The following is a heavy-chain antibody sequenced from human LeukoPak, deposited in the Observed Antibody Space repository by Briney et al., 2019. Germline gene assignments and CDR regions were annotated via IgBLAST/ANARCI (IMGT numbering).Heavy chain of an antibody. CDR3: AKVRANYDILTGYSYYGMDV. V-gene: IGHV3-23*01. D-gene: IGHD3-9*01. J-gene: IGHJ6*02. CDR2: ISGSGGST. Sequence: GGSLRLSCVASGFTFGAHDMAWARQAPGKGLEWVSAISGSGGSTYYADSVKGRFTISRDNSKNTLYLQMNSLRAEDTAVYYCAKVRANYDILTGYSYYGMDVWGQGTTVTVSS. CDR1: GFTFGAHD.